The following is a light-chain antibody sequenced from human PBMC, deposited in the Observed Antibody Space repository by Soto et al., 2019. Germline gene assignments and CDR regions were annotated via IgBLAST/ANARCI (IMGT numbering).Light chain of an antibody. J-gene: IGLJ1*01. CDR1: NTDIGGYNY. V-gene: IGLV2-14*03. CDR2: DVS. Sequence: QSALTQPDSVSGSPGESITISCTGTNTDIGGYNYVSWYQQHPGKAPKLVIYDVSSRPSGVSSRFSGSKSGYTASLTISGLQAEDDAHYYCSSYRIYRTLEVFGTGTKLTVL. CDR3: SSYRIYRTLEV.